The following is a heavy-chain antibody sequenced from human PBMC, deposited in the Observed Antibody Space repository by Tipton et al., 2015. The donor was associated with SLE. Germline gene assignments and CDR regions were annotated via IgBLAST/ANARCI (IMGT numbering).Heavy chain of an antibody. J-gene: IGHJ4*02. Sequence: SLRLSCAASGSTFSKYWMHWVRQVPGKGLVWVSHIDSDGSGTTYADSVKGRFTIPRDNAKNTLYLQMNSLRAEDTAVYYCARVGARGYWGQGTLVTVSS. CDR3: ARVGARGY. V-gene: IGHV3-74*01. CDR2: IDSDGSGT. CDR1: GSTFSKYW. D-gene: IGHD1-26*01.